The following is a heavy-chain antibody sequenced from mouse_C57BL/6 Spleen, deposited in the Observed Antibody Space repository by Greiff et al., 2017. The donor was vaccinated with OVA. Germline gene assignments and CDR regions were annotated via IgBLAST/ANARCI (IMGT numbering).Heavy chain of an antibody. J-gene: IGHJ3*01. V-gene: IGHV1-64*01. Sequence: VQLQQPGAELVKPGASVKLSCKASGYTFTSYWMHWVKQRPGQGLEWIGMIHPNSGSTNYNEKFKSKATLTVDKSSSTAYMQLSSLTSADSAVYYCAIPSPGGFAYWGQGTLGTLSA. CDR1: GYTFTSYW. CDR2: IHPNSGST. CDR3: AIPSPGGFAY.